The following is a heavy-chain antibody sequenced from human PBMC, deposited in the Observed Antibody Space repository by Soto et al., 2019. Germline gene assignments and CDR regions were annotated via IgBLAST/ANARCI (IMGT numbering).Heavy chain of an antibody. Sequence: GGSLRLSCAASGFTFSNYGMYWVRQAPGKGLEWVAFISYDGSSTSYADSVKGRFTISRDNAKNTLYLQMNSLRAEDTAVYYCASGGSSLNFDSWGQGTLVTVSS. CDR2: ISYDGSST. CDR3: ASGGSSLNFDS. J-gene: IGHJ4*02. CDR1: GFTFSNYG. V-gene: IGHV3-30*03. D-gene: IGHD6-6*01.